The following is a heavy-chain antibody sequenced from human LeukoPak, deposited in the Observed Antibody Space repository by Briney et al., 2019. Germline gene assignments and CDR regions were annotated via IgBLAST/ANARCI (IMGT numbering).Heavy chain of an antibody. CDR2: INPNSGGT. D-gene: IGHD6-19*01. J-gene: IGHJ4*02. CDR1: GYTFTGYY. CDR3: AREYSSGWYYFDY. V-gene: IGHV1-2*06. Sequence: ASVKVSSKASGYTFTGYYMHWVRQAPGQGLEWMGRINPNSGGTNYAQKFQGRVTMSRDTSISTAYMELSRLRSDDTAVYYCAREYSSGWYYFDYWGQGTLVTVSS.